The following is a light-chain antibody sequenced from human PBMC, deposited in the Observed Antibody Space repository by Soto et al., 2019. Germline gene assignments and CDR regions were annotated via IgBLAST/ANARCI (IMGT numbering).Light chain of an antibody. V-gene: IGLV2-8*01. J-gene: IGLJ3*02. CDR1: SSDVGGYNY. CDR3: SSYAGSNNWV. Sequence: QSALTQPPSASGSPGQSVTISCTGTSSDVGGYNYVSWYQHHPGKAPKLMIYEVSKRPSGVPDRVSGSKSGNTASLTVSGLQAEDEADYYCSSYAGSNNWVFGGGTKVTVL. CDR2: EVS.